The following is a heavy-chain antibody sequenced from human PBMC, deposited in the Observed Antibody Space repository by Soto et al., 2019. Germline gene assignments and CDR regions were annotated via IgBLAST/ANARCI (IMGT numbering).Heavy chain of an antibody. V-gene: IGHV1-69*02. Sequence: QVQLVQSGAEVKKPGSSVNVSCKASGGTFSSYTISWVRQAPGQGLEWMGRIIPILGIANYAQKFQGRVTITADKSTSTAYMELSSLRSEDTAVYYCARPYGAGSYFDYWGQGTLVTVSS. CDR2: IIPILGIA. CDR1: GGTFSSYT. CDR3: ARPYGAGSYFDY. J-gene: IGHJ4*02. D-gene: IGHD3-10*01.